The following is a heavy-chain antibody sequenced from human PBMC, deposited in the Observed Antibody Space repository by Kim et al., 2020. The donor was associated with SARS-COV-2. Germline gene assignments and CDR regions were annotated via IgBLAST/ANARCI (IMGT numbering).Heavy chain of an antibody. V-gene: IGHV1-69*13. D-gene: IGHD3-3*01. J-gene: IGHJ6*02. CDR3: ARTGWSARVSASYYYGMDV. CDR2: IIPIFGTA. CDR1: GGTFSSYA. Sequence: SVKVSCKASGGTFSSYAISWVRQAPGQGLEWMGGIIPIFGTANYAQKFQGRVTITADESMSTAYMELSSLRSEDTAVYYCARTGWSARVSASYYYGMDVWGRGTAVPVSS.